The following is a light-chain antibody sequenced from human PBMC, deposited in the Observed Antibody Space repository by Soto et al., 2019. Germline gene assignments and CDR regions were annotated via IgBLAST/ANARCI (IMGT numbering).Light chain of an antibody. CDR3: ATWDRSLSVGV. Sequence: QSVLTQPPSVSAAPGQKVTISCSGSSSNIGNNYVFWYQQLPGTAPKLLIYDNDKRPSGIPDRFSGSKSGTSATLGITGLQTGGAADYYCATWDRSLSVGVFGGGTKLTVL. CDR2: DND. V-gene: IGLV1-51*01. CDR1: SSNIGNNY. J-gene: IGLJ2*01.